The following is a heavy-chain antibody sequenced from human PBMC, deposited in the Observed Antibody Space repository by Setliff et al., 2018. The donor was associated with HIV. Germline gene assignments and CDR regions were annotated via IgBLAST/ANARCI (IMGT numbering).Heavy chain of an antibody. CDR2: ISSSGGVK. J-gene: IGHJ4*02. V-gene: IGHV3-11*01. CDR1: GFTFSDYY. D-gene: IGHD4-17*01. CDR3: ARAFYGDRFYFDY. Sequence: LRLSCAASGFTFSDYYMSWIRQAPGKGLEWISYISSSGGVKYYADSVKGRFTISRDNAKTSVSLQMDSLRAEDTAVYYCARAFYGDRFYFDYWGQGTLVTVSS.